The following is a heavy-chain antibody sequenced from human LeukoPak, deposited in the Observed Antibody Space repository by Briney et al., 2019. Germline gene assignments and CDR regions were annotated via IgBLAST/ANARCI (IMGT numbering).Heavy chain of an antibody. CDR2: INPNSGGT. CDR3: ARAINSIVVVVAATGY. V-gene: IGHV1-2*02. D-gene: IGHD2-15*01. J-gene: IGHJ4*02. Sequence: RASVKASCKASGYTFTGYYMHWVRQAPGQGLEWMGWINPNSGGTNYAQKFQGRVTMTRDTSISTAYMELSRLRSDDTAVYYCARAINSIVVVVAATGYWGQGTLVTVSS. CDR1: GYTFTGYY.